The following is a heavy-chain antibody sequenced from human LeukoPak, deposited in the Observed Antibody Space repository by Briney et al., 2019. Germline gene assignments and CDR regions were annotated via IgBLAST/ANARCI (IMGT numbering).Heavy chain of an antibody. D-gene: IGHD1-26*01. CDR2: IYYSGST. J-gene: IGHJ6*03. CDR1: GGSISSSSYY. CDR3: ARLTSGTAIIYYYYYMDV. Sequence: SETLSLTCTVSGGSISSSSYYWGWIRQPPGKGLEWIGSIYYSGSTYYNPSLKNRVTISVDTSKNQFSLKLSSVTAADTAVYYCARLTSGTAIIYYYYYMDVWGKGTTVTVSS. V-gene: IGHV4-39*01.